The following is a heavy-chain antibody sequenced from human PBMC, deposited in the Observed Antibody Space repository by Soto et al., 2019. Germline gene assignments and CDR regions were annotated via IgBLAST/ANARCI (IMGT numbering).Heavy chain of an antibody. Sequence: QITLKESGPTLVKPTQTLTLTCTFSGFSLTTRGVGVGWIRQPPGKALQCLELIYWDDDKRYSPSLQSRLSITKDTSKNQVVLTMTNVDPVDTATYYCAHIPNYYQYGGFAPWGQGTLVSVSS. CDR1: GFSLTTRGVG. V-gene: IGHV2-5*02. J-gene: IGHJ5*02. CDR3: AHIPNYYQYGGFAP. D-gene: IGHD3-16*01. CDR2: IYWDDDK.